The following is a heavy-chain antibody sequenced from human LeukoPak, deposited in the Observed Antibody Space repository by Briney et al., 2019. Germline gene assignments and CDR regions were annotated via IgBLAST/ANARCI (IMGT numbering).Heavy chain of an antibody. CDR3: ARGSSKESQEGDWFDP. D-gene: IGHD6-6*01. Sequence: ASVKVSCKASGGTFSSYAISWVRQAPGQGLEWMGGIIPIFGTANYAQKFQGRVTITTDESTSTAYMELSSLRSEDTAVYYCARGSSKESQEGDWFDPWGQGTLVTVSS. CDR1: GGTFSSYA. J-gene: IGHJ5*02. V-gene: IGHV1-69*05. CDR2: IIPIFGTA.